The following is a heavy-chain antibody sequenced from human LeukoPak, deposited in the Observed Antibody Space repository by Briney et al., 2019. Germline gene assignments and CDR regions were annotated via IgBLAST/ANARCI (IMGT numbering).Heavy chain of an antibody. D-gene: IGHD1-26*01. V-gene: IGHV1-69*05. CDR2: IIPIFGTA. J-gene: IGHJ4*02. CDR1: GGTFSSYA. CDR3: ARVGWELPPTAINYFDY. Sequence: ASVKVSCKASGGTFSSYAISWVRQAPGQGLEWMGGIIPIFGTANYAQKFQGRVTITTDESTSTAYMELSSLRSEDTAVYYCARVGWELPPTAINYFDYWGQGTLVTVSS.